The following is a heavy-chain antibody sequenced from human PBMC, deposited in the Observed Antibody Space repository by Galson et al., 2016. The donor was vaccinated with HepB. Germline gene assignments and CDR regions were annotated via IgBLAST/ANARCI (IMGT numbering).Heavy chain of an antibody. V-gene: IGHV3-30-3*01. CDR1: GFTFSSYA. J-gene: IGHJ6*02. D-gene: IGHD3-22*01. CDR2: ISYDGSSK. Sequence: SLRLSCAASGFTFSSYAMHWVRQAPGKGLEWVAVISYDGSSKNIADSVKGRFTISRDISKNTLFLQMHSLRAEDSAVYYCATTSGGTYYYDSSYYGMDVWGQGTTVTVSS. CDR3: ATTSGGTYYYDSSYYGMDV.